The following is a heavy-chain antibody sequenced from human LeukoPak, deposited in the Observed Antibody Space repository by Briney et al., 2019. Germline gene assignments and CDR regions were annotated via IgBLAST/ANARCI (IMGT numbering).Heavy chain of an antibody. J-gene: IGHJ5*02. CDR2: IYPGYSET. CDR3: AWRKYFSTWFEP. V-gene: IGHV5-51*01. D-gene: IGHD1-14*01. CDR1: GHRFTTYW. Sequence: GGSLKISCQGSGHRFTTYWIGWARPMPGKGLEWMGIIYPGYSETQYSPSFQGQVTISVDKSINTAYLQWSSLKASDTAMYYCAWRKYFSTWFEPWGQGTLVTVSS.